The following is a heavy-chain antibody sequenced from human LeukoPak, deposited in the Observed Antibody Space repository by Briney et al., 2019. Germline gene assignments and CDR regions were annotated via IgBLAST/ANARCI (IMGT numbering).Heavy chain of an antibody. J-gene: IGHJ3*02. CDR1: GFTFDDYA. V-gene: IGHV3-9*01. D-gene: IGHD1-26*01. CDR3: ASGASAFDI. CDR2: ISWNSGSI. Sequence: PGGSLRLSCAASGFTFDDYAMHWVRQAPGKGLEWVSGISWNSGSIGYADSVKGRFTIPRDNAKNSLYLQMNSLRAEDTALYYCASGASAFDIWGQGTMVTVSS.